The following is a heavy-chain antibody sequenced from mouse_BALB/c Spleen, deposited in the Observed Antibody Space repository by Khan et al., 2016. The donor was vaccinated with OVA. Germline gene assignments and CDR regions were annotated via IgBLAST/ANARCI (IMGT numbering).Heavy chain of an antibody. V-gene: IGHV3-2*02. D-gene: IGHD1-1*01. J-gene: IGHJ2*01. CDR3: ARVYGGDFDY. Sequence: EVQLQESGPGLVKPSQSLSLTCTVTGYSITSDYAWNWIRQFPGNKLEWMGFISYSGNTNYNPSLKSRIPITRDTSENQFFLQLNSVTTEDTATYYCARVYGGDFDYWGQGTTLTVSS. CDR1: GYSITSDYA. CDR2: ISYSGNT.